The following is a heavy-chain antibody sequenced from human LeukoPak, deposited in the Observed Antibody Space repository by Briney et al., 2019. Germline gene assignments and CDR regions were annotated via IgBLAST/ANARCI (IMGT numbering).Heavy chain of an antibody. CDR3: AKERDILTDYYGWFDP. V-gene: IGHV3-23*01. Sequence: GGSLRLSCAASEFTFSSYALSWIRQAPEKGLEWVSTITSSGGSTFYTDSVKGRFTISRDNSKNTLFLQMNNLRAEDTAVYYCAKERDILTDYYGWFDPWGQGTLITVSS. J-gene: IGHJ5*02. CDR1: EFTFSSYA. CDR2: ITSSGGST. D-gene: IGHD3-9*01.